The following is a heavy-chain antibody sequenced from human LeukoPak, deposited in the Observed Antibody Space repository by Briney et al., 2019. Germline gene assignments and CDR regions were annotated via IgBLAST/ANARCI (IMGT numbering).Heavy chain of an antibody. D-gene: IGHD4-23*01. V-gene: IGHV4-4*07. CDR2: IYTSGST. J-gene: IGHJ3*02. CDR3: AREPPLDLSLPGYGGKGDAFDI. CDR1: GGSISSYY. Sequence: SETLSLTCTVSGGSISSYYWSWIRQPAGKGLEWIGRIYTSGSTNYNPSLKSRVTISVDKSKNQFSLKLSSVTAADTAVYYCAREPPLDLSLPGYGGKGDAFDIWGQGTMVIVSS.